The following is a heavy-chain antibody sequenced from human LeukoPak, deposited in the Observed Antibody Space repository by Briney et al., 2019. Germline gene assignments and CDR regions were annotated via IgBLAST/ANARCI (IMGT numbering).Heavy chain of an antibody. CDR1: GGSITSYY. D-gene: IGHD1-26*01. Sequence: NASETLSLTCTVSGGSITSYYWSWIRQPPEKGLEWIGYIYYSGSTNYNPSLKSRVTISVDTSKNQFSLKLSSVTAADTAVYYCARYTRGRNGMDVWGQGTTVTVSS. J-gene: IGHJ6*02. CDR2: IYYSGST. V-gene: IGHV4-59*08. CDR3: ARYTRGRNGMDV.